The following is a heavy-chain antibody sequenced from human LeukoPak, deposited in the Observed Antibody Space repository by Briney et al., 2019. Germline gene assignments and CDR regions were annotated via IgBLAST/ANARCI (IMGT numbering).Heavy chain of an antibody. CDR1: GYTLTELS. CDR2: FDPEDGET. J-gene: IGHJ6*02. V-gene: IGHV1-24*01. Sequence: ASVKVSCKVSGYTLTELSMHWVRQAPGKGLEWMGGFDPEDGETIYAQKFQGRVTMTEDTSTDTAYKELSSLRSEDTAVYYCATDTPAYYYDSSGYYPPSYYYGMDVWGQGTTVTVSS. D-gene: IGHD3-22*01. CDR3: ATDTPAYYYDSSGYYPPSYYYGMDV.